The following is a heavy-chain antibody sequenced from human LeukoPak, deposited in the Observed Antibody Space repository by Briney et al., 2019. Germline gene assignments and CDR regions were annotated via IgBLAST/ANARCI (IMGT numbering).Heavy chain of an antibody. CDR3: ARVLSSGWAGFDY. D-gene: IGHD6-19*01. J-gene: IGHJ4*02. Sequence: MPSETLSLTCTVSGGSISNYCWTWIRQPPGKGLEWIAHIYYSGTTNYNPSLKSRVTISVDTSKNQFSLKLSSVTAADTAVYYCARVLSSGWAGFDYWGQGALVTVSS. CDR2: IYYSGTT. V-gene: IGHV4-59*01. CDR1: GGSISNYC.